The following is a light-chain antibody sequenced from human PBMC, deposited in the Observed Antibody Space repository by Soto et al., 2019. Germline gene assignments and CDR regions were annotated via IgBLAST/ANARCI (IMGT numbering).Light chain of an antibody. V-gene: IGKV3-15*01. CDR1: QSFRGL. Sequence: EVVLTKSPVTLSLSPGERATLSCRASQSFRGLLAWYQQKPGQAPRLLIYGASTRATGISARFSGGGSGTEFTLSISSLQSEDFAVYYCQQYNNWPITFGQGTRLEIK. J-gene: IGKJ5*01. CDR2: GAS. CDR3: QQYNNWPIT.